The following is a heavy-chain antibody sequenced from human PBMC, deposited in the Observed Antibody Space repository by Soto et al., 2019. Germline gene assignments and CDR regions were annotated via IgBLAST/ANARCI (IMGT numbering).Heavy chain of an antibody. CDR2: IIPILGIA. V-gene: IGHV1-69*04. D-gene: IGHD2-2*01. Sequence: ASVKVSCKASGGTFSSYTISWVRQAPGQGLEWMGRIIPILGIANYAQKFQGRVTITADKSTSTAYMELSSLRSEDTAVYYCAREIVPAAKSLNWFDPWGQGTLVTVSS. CDR3: AREIVPAAKSLNWFDP. CDR1: GGTFSSYT. J-gene: IGHJ5*02.